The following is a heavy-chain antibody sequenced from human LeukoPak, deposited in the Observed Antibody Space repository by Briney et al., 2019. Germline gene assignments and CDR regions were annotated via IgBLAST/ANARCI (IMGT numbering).Heavy chain of an antibody. CDR1: GFNFDDYA. CDR3: ARRSGTYEDPPDC. CDR2: ISWNSGTI. Sequence: PGRSLRLSCAASGFNFDDYAMHWVRQAPGKGLEWVSGISWNSGTIGYADSVKGRFIISRDNAEKTLYLQMNSLRAEDTALYYCARRSGTYEDPPDCWGQGTLVTVSA. D-gene: IGHD1-26*01. V-gene: IGHV3-9*01. J-gene: IGHJ4*02.